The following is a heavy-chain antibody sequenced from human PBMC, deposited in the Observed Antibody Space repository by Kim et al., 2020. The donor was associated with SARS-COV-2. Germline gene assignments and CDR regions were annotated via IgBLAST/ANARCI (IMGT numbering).Heavy chain of an antibody. CDR2: IYYSGST. CDR3: ARNLNYYDSSGYHRVDAFDI. D-gene: IGHD3-22*01. J-gene: IGHJ3*02. CDR1: GGSISSYY. Sequence: SETLYLTCTVSGGSISSYYWSWIRQPPGKGLEWIGYIYYSGSTNYNPSLKSRVTISVDTSKNQFSLKLSSVTAADTAVYYCARNLNYYDSSGYHRVDAFDIWGQGTMVTVSS. V-gene: IGHV4-59*01.